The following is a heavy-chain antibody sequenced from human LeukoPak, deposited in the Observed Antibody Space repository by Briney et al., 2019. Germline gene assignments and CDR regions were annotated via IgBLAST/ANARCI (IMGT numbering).Heavy chain of an antibody. J-gene: IGHJ4*02. Sequence: GGSLRLSCAASGFTFSNYAMSWVRQPTGKGPEWVSSTTSSDGATYYADSVKGRFTISRDNSRNTLYLQMNSLRAEDTAVYFCVKDRPNYYDSSGHYYRRDGDCWGQGTLVTVSS. CDR2: TTSSDGAT. CDR3: VKDRPNYYDSSGHYYRRDGDC. V-gene: IGHV3-23*01. D-gene: IGHD3-22*01. CDR1: GFTFSNYA.